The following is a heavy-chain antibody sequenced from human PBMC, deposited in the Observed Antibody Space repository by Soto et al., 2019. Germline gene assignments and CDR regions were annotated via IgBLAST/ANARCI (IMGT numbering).Heavy chain of an antibody. D-gene: IGHD3-10*01. Sequence: SETLSLTCTVSGGSISSYYWSWIRQPPGKGLEWIGYIYYSGSTNYNPSLKSRVTISVDTSKNQFSLKLSSVTAADTAVYYCARHPPRITMVRGYMDVWGKGTTVTVSS. J-gene: IGHJ6*03. CDR2: IYYSGST. CDR3: ARHPPRITMVRGYMDV. V-gene: IGHV4-59*08. CDR1: GGSISSYY.